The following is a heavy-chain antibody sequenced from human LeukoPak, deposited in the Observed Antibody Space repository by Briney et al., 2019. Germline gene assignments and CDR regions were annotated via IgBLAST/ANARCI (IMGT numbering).Heavy chain of an antibody. J-gene: IGHJ4*02. V-gene: IGHV1-3*01. D-gene: IGHD3-10*01. CDR3: ARAGRPMIGGVTPLEHFDS. CDR2: INAGVGNT. CDR1: GYTFSSYA. Sequence: GASVKVSCKASGYTFSSYAIHWVRQAPGQGLEWMGWINAGVGNTKYSEKFQDRVPVTRDTPATTAYMELSSLRAEDTAVYYCARAGRPMIGGVTPLEHFDSWGQGTLVTVSS.